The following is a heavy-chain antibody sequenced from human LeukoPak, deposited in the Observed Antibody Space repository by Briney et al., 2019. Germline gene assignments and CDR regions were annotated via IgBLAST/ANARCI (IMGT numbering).Heavy chain of an antibody. CDR3: AREPKVGVGLEAFDI. CDR2: IYYSGST. CDR1: GGSISSSSYY. D-gene: IGHD1-26*01. Sequence: TSETLSLTCTVSGGSISSSSYYWGWIRQPPGKGLEWIGSIYYSGSTYYNPSLKSRVTISVDTSKNQFSLKLSSVTAADTAVYYCAREPKVGVGLEAFDIWGQGTMVTVSS. J-gene: IGHJ3*02. V-gene: IGHV4-39*07.